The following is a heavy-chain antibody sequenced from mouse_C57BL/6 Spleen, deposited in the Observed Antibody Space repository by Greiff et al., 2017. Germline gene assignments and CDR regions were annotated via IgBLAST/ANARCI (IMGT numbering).Heavy chain of an antibody. CDR1: GFTFSSYA. CDR2: ISDGGSYT. V-gene: IGHV5-4*01. D-gene: IGHD4-1*01. CDR3: ARERGTGTLYYFDY. Sequence: EVQLKESGGGLVKPGGSLKLSCAASGFTFSSYAMSWVRQTPEKRLEWVATISDGGSYTYYPDNVKGRFTISRDNAKNNLYLQMSHLKSEDTAMYYCARERGTGTLYYFDYWGQGTTLTVSS. J-gene: IGHJ2*01.